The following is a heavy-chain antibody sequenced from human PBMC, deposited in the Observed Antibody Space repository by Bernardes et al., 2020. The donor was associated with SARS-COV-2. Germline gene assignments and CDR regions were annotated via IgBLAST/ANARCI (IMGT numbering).Heavy chain of an antibody. V-gene: IGHV5-51*01. CDR2: IYPGDSST. CDR1: GYSFATYW. Sequence: GESPKISCEASGYSFATYWIGWVRQMHGKGLEWMGIIYPGDSSTRYSPSFQGLVTISADKSISTAYLQWSSLEASDTAMYYCAGQHGTTGTTVGMDVWGPGTTVGVSS. CDR3: AGQHGTTGTTVGMDV. D-gene: IGHD1-1*01. J-gene: IGHJ6*02.